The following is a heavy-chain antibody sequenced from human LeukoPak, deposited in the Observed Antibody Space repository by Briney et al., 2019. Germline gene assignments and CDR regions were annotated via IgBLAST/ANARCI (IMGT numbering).Heavy chain of an antibody. D-gene: IGHD3-22*01. J-gene: IGHJ4*02. CDR3: ARDQQRYDSSGYYNY. Sequence: PGGSLRLSCAASGFTFSSYSMNWVRQAPGKGLEWVSSISSSSSYINYADSVKGRFTISRDNAKNSLYLQMNSLRAEDTAVYYCARDQQRYDSSGYYNYWGQGTLVTVSS. CDR2: ISSSSSYI. CDR1: GFTFSSYS. V-gene: IGHV3-21*01.